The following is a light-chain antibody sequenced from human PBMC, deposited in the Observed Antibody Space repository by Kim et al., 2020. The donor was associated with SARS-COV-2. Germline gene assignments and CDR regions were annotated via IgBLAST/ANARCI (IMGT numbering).Light chain of an antibody. V-gene: IGKV3-20*01. Sequence: EIVLTQSPGTQSLSPGERATLSCKSSQSLNKNFLAWYQQKPGQAPRLLMSGAYSRATGIPDRFSGSGSGTDITLTISRLEPEDFGVYYCQQYEYGSSKTFGQGTKVDIK. CDR1: QSLNKNF. J-gene: IGKJ1*01. CDR3: QQYEYGSSKT. CDR2: GAY.